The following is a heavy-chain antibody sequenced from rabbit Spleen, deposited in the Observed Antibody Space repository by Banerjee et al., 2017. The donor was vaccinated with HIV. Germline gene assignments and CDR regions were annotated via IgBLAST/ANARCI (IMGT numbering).Heavy chain of an antibody. Sequence: QEQLVESGGGLVQPEGSLTLTCKASGFSFSDRDVMCWVRQAPGKGLEWIACINASTGKPVYATWASGRFTISRTSSTAVTLRMTSLTAADRATYFCARDSGSYDYIDVYFNLWGPGTLVTVS. CDR3: ARDSGSYDYIDVYFNL. D-gene: IGHD5-1*01. J-gene: IGHJ4*01. CDR2: INASTGKP. V-gene: IGHV1S45*01. CDR1: GFSFSDRDV.